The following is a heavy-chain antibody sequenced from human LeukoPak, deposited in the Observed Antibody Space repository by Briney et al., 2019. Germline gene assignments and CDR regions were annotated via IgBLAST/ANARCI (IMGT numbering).Heavy chain of an antibody. CDR2: INSDGSSI. J-gene: IGHJ4*01. CDR1: GFTFSNYW. V-gene: IGHV3-74*01. Sequence: GGSLRLSCAASGFTFSNYWMHWVRKAPGKGLVWVSRINSDGSSIVYADSVKGRFTISRDNAKNTLYLQMNNLRAEDTAVYYCAREGPDYYFDSWGHGTLVTVSS. CDR3: AREGPDYYFDS.